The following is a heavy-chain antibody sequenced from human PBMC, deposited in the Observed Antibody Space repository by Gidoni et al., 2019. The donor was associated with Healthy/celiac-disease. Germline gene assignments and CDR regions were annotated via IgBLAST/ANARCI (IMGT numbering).Heavy chain of an antibody. D-gene: IGHD5-18*01. V-gene: IGHV3-33*01. J-gene: IGHJ3*02. Sequence: QVQLVESGGGVVQPGRSLRLSCAETGFTFSRYGMHLVRQAPGKGLEWVAVIWYDGSNNYYADSVKGRFTISRDNSKNTLYLQMNSLRAEDTAVYYCARPLGYSYGYSAFDIWGQGTMVTVSS. CDR1: GFTFSRYG. CDR2: IWYDGSNN. CDR3: ARPLGYSYGYSAFDI.